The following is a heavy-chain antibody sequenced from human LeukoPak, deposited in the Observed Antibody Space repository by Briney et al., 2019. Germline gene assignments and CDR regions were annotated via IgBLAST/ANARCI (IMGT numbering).Heavy chain of an antibody. CDR1: GGSISSSSYS. Sequence: PSETLSLTCTVSGGSISSSSYSWGWIRQPPGKGLEWIGSIYYSGSTYYNPSLKSRVTISVDTSKNQFSLKLSSVTAADTAVYYCARQVAATSVPDYWGQGTLVTVSS. J-gene: IGHJ4*02. CDR3: ARQVAATSVPDY. CDR2: IYYSGST. V-gene: IGHV4-39*01. D-gene: IGHD2-15*01.